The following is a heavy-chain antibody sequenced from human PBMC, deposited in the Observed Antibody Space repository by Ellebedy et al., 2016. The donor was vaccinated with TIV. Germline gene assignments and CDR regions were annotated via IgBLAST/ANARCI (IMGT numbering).Heavy chain of an antibody. CDR1: RGSITSGAYS. CDR2: IYQSART. J-gene: IGHJ5*02. CDR3: VRARHSYGFEWFDT. V-gene: IGHV4-30-2*01. D-gene: IGHD5-18*01. Sequence: SETLSLTXGVSRGSITSGAYSWSWIRQPPGKGLEWIGHIYQSARTYYNPSLRSRASISVNRSRNQFFLKMTSVTAADTAVYFCVRARHSYGFEWFDTWGQGILVNVSS.